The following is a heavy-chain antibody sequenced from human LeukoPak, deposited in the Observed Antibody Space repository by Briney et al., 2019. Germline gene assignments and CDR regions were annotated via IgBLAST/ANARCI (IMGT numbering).Heavy chain of an antibody. CDR3: ARTLIDMIRGVFDY. D-gene: IGHD3-10*01. J-gene: IGHJ4*02. V-gene: IGHV3-30*19. CDR2: ISFDGNNK. Sequence: GGSLRLSCTASKFTFSSYGMHWVRQAPGKGLEWVAVISFDGNNKYYADSVKGRFTISRDNSKNTLYLQMNSLRAEDTAVYYCARTLIDMIRGVFDYWGQGTLVTVSS. CDR1: KFTFSSYG.